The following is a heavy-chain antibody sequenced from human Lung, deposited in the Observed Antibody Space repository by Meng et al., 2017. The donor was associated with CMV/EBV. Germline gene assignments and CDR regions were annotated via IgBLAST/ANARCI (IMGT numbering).Heavy chain of an antibody. Sequence: GEXXRISCAASGLTFSSFTMNWVRQAPGKGLEGVSSISYTSHYIYYADSLKGRSTISGDNARNSLYLHMNSLRAEESAVYCCSGSRSGRYSPVDYWGQGTLVTVSS. V-gene: IGHV3-21*01. CDR1: GLTFSSFT. CDR2: ISYTSHYI. D-gene: IGHD6-19*01. J-gene: IGHJ4*02. CDR3: SGSRSGRYSPVDY.